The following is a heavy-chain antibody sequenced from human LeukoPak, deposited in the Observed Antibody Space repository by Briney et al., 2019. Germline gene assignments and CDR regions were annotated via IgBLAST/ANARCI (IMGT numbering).Heavy chain of an antibody. J-gene: IGHJ4*02. CDR3: ARAPPYSSGWTGYGY. V-gene: IGHV3-48*01. CDR1: GFTFSSYS. CDR2: ISSSSSTI. D-gene: IGHD6-25*01. Sequence: GGSLRLSCAASGFTFSSYSMNWVRQAPGKGLEWVSYISSSSSTIYYADSVKGRFTISRDNAKNSLYLQMNSLRAEDTAVYYCARAPPYSSGWTGYGYWGQGTLVTVSS.